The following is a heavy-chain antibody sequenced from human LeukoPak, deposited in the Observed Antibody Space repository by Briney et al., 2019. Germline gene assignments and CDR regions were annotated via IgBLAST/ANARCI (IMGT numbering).Heavy chain of an antibody. Sequence: GGSLRLSCAASGFTFSSYGMHWVRQAPGKGLEWVAFIRYDGSNKYYADSVKGRFTISRDNSKNTLYPQMNSLRAEDTAVYYCAKSRLAAAAGDLDYWGQGTLVTVSS. CDR3: AKSRLAAAAGDLDY. D-gene: IGHD6-13*01. CDR1: GFTFSSYG. V-gene: IGHV3-30*02. CDR2: IRYDGSNK. J-gene: IGHJ4*02.